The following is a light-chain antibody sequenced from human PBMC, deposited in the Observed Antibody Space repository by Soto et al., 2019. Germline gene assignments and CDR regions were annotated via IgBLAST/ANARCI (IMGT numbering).Light chain of an antibody. CDR1: QSVSSN. Sequence: EIVMTQSPATLSVSPGERATLSCRASQSVSSNLAWYQQKPGQAPRLRIYGASTRATGVSARFSGSGSGTEFTLTISSLQSEDFAIYFCQQYNNWPPTLGQGTKVDIK. V-gene: IGKV3-15*01. J-gene: IGKJ1*01. CDR2: GAS. CDR3: QQYNNWPPT.